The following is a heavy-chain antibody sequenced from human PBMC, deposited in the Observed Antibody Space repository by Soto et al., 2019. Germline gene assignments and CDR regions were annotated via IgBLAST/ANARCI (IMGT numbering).Heavy chain of an antibody. J-gene: IGHJ4*02. CDR1: GGSISSGGYY. CDR3: ARGSSGYDFLDY. CDR2: IYYSGST. V-gene: IGHV4-31*03. D-gene: IGHD5-12*01. Sequence: PSETLSLTCTVSGGSISSGGYYWSWIRQHPGKGLEWIGYIYYSGSTYYNTSLKSRVTISVDTSKNQFSLKLSSVTAADTAVCYCARGSSGYDFLDYWGQGTLVTVSS.